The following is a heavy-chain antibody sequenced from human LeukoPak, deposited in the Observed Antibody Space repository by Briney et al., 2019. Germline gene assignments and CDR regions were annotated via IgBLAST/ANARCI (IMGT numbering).Heavy chain of an antibody. D-gene: IGHD3-22*01. CDR1: GFTFSSYA. CDR3: AKTLGRYYYDSSGYYSEIDFDY. Sequence: PGGSLRLSCAASGFTFSSYAMSWVRQAPGKGLEWVSAISGSGGSTYYADSVKGRFTTSRDNSKNTLYLQMNSLRAEDTAVYYCAKTLGRYYYDSSGYYSEIDFDYWGQGTLVTVSS. CDR2: ISGSGGST. V-gene: IGHV3-23*01. J-gene: IGHJ4*02.